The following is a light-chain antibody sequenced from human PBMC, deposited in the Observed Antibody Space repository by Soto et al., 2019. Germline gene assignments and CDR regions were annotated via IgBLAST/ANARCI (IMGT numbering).Light chain of an antibody. CDR3: QRYGSALT. CDR1: QSVSSSY. Sequence: EIVLTPSPGTLSLSPGERATLSCRASQSVSSSYLAWYQQKPGQAPRLLIYGASIRATGIPDRFSGSGSGTDFTLTISRLEPEDFAVYYCQRYGSALTFGGGTKWIS. J-gene: IGKJ4*01. CDR2: GAS. V-gene: IGKV3-20*01.